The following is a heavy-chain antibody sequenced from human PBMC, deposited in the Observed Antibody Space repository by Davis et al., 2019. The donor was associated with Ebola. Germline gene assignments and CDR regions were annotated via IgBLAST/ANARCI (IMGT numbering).Heavy chain of an antibody. CDR2: INHSGST. D-gene: IGHD5-24*01. V-gene: IGHV4-34*01. J-gene: IGHJ6*02. CDR1: GGSFSGYY. CDR3: AGWGGVATIEDYYYYGMDV. Sequence: SETLSLTCAVYGGSFSGYYWSWIRQPPGKGLEWIGEINHSGSTNYNPSLKSRVTISVDTSKNQFSLKLSSVTAADTAVYYCAGWGGVATIEDYYYYGMDVWGQGTTVTVSS.